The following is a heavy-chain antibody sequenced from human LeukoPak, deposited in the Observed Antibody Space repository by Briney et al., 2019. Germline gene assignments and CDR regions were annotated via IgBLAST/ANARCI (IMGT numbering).Heavy chain of an antibody. V-gene: IGHV3-13*01. CDR1: GLTFNYYD. CDR3: ARGVSYYYDNSGHPGWYFDL. CDR2: IRTTGDT. D-gene: IGHD3-22*01. J-gene: IGHJ2*01. Sequence: GESLKISCAVSGLTFNYYDVHWVRQAPGKRLEWVSAIRTTGDTHYPDSVKGRFAMSREDAKNSVHLQMNTLRAGDTAVYYCARGVSYYYDNSGHPGWYFDLWGRGTLVTVSS.